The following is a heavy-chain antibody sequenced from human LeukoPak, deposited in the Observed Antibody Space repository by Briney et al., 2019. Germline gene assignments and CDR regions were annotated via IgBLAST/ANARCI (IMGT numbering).Heavy chain of an antibody. CDR2: IKQDGSEK. CDR1: GFIISSYW. CDR3: ATLVATTRFDY. Sequence: GGSLRLSCAASGFIISSYWMSWVRQAPGKGLEWVANIKQDGSEKYYVDSVKGRFTISRVNAKNSLYLQMSSLRADDMAVYYCATLVATTRFDYWGQGTLVTVSS. D-gene: IGHD5-12*01. V-gene: IGHV3-7*01. J-gene: IGHJ4*02.